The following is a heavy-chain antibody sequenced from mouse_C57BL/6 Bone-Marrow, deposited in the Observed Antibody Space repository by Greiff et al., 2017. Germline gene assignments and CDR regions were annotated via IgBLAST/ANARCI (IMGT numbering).Heavy chain of an antibody. D-gene: IGHD1-1*01. J-gene: IGHJ1*03. CDR3: EGHGDYYGRSYGYFDV. CDR2: ISSGGSYT. V-gene: IGHV5-6*01. Sequence: DVHLVESGGDLVQPGGSLKLSCAASGFTFSSYGMSWVRQTPDKRLEWVATISSGGSYTYYPDSVKGRFTFSRDNAKNTLYLQMSSLKSEDTAVYKCEGHGDYYGRSYGYFDVWGTGTTVTVSA. CDR1: GFTFSSYG.